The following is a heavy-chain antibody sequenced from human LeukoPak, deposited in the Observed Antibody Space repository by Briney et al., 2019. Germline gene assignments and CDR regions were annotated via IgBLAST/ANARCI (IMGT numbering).Heavy chain of an antibody. J-gene: IGHJ4*02. D-gene: IGHD1-14*01. Sequence: PSETLSLTCTVSGGSISSSSYYWGWIRQPPGTGLEWIGSIYYSGSTYYNPSLKSRVTISVDTSKNQFPLKLSSVTAADTAVYYCARFTQPPLPYYFDYWGQGTLVTVSS. CDR1: GGSISSSSYY. CDR3: ARFTQPPLPYYFDY. V-gene: IGHV4-39*06. CDR2: IYYSGST.